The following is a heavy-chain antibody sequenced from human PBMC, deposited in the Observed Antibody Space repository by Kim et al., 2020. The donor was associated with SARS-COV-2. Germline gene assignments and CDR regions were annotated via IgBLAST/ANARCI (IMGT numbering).Heavy chain of an antibody. V-gene: IGHV4-4*09. Sequence: PPLKSRVTISAGTSKTQFSLKLGSVTAADTAMYYCARSGAVAATGRVDYWGQGTLVTVSS. CDR3: ARSGAVAATGRVDY. J-gene: IGHJ4*02. D-gene: IGHD6-19*01.